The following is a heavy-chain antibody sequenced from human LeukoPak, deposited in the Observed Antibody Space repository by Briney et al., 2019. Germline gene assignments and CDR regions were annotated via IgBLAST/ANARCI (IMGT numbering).Heavy chain of an antibody. J-gene: IGHJ4*02. CDR1: GFTFSSYW. Sequence: GGSLRLSCAASGFTFSSYWMSWVRQAPGKGLEWVANIKQDGSEKYYVDSVKGRFTISRDNAKNSLYLQMNSLRAEDTAVYYCARVWYDSGYDYHPPFDYWGQGTPVTVSS. V-gene: IGHV3-7*01. D-gene: IGHD5-12*01. CDR3: ARVWYDSGYDYHPPFDY. CDR2: IKQDGSEK.